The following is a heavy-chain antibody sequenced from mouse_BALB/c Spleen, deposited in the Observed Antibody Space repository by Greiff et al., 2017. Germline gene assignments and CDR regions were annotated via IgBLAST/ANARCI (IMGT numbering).Heavy chain of an antibody. D-gene: IGHD1-1*01. CDR3: TSPYYDGDAMDY. CDR1: GYTFTSYW. Sequence: VQLQQSGTVLARPGASVKMSCKASGYTFTSYWMHWVKQRPGQGLEWIGAIYPGNSDTSYNQKFKGKAKLTAVTSTSTAYMELSSLTNEDSAVYYCTSPYYDGDAMDYWGQGTSVTVSS. J-gene: IGHJ4*01. CDR2: IYPGNSDT. V-gene: IGHV1-5*01.